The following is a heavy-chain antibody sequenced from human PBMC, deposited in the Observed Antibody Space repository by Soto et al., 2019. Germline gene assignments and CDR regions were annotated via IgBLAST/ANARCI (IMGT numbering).Heavy chain of an antibody. D-gene: IGHD2-2*01. CDR2: ISGSGGST. CDR3: ATNPEVPAVDFDY. J-gene: IGHJ4*02. CDR1: GFTFSSYA. V-gene: IGHV3-23*01. Sequence: EVQLLESGGGLVQPAWSLRLSCAASGFTFSSYAMSWVRQAPGKGLEWVSAISGSGGSTYYADSVKGRFTISRDNSKNTLYLQMNSLRAEDTAVYYCATNPEVPAVDFDYWGQGTLVTVSS.